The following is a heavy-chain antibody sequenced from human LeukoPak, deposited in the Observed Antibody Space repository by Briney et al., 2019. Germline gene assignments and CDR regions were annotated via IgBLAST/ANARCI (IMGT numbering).Heavy chain of an antibody. J-gene: IGHJ6*02. Sequence: GESLKISCKGSGYSFTNYWIGWVRQMPGKGLEWMGIIYPGDSDTRYSPSFQGQVTISADKSISTAYLQWSSLKASDTAMYYCATYYDSSGYPSGVGGMDVWGQGTTVTVSS. CDR2: IYPGDSDT. CDR1: GYSFTNYW. V-gene: IGHV5-51*01. D-gene: IGHD3-22*01. CDR3: ATYYDSSGYPSGVGGMDV.